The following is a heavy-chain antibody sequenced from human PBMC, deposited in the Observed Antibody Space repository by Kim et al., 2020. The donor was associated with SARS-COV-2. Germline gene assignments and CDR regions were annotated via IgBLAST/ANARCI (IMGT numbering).Heavy chain of an antibody. CDR1: GFTFSSYG. CDR3: AKSKQLVKGGPYYYYGMDV. CDR2: ISYDGSNK. V-gene: IGHV3-30*18. J-gene: IGHJ6*02. Sequence: GGSLRLSCAASGFTFSSYGMHWVRQAPGKGLEWVAVISYDGSNKYYADSVKGRFTISRDNSKNTLYLQMNSLRAEDTAVYYCAKSKQLVKGGPYYYYGMDVWGQGTTVTVSS. D-gene: IGHD6-13*01.